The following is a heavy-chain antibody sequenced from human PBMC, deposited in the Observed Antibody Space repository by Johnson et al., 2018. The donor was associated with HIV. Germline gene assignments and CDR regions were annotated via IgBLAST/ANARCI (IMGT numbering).Heavy chain of an antibody. D-gene: IGHD3-10*01. CDR2: IRWDGAIT. Sequence: EVQLVESGGGVVRPGGSLRLSCAASGFTFDDYAMHWVRQAPGNGLEWVSLIRWDGAITHYVDSVKGRFTISRDNSRNSLYLQMKSLRAEDTALYYCARAEIYEGRVGDFAFDIWGRGTMVTVSS. V-gene: IGHV3-43D*03. CDR3: ARAEIYEGRVGDFAFDI. J-gene: IGHJ3*02. CDR1: GFTFDDYA.